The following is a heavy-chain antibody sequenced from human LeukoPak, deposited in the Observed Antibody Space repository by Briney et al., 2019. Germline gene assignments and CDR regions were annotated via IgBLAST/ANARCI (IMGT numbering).Heavy chain of an antibody. Sequence: GGSLRLSCAASGSNVSSNYMSWVRQAPGKGLEWVSVIYNVDGKYYADSVKGRFTISRDNPKNTLHLQMSSLRAEDTAVYYCAKDKGREGDYWGQGNLVTVSS. J-gene: IGHJ4*02. V-gene: IGHV3-53*05. CDR3: AKDKGREGDY. CDR1: GSNVSSNY. CDR2: IYNVDGK.